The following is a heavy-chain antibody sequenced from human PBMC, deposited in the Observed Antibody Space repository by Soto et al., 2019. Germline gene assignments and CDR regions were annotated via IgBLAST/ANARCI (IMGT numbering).Heavy chain of an antibody. J-gene: IGHJ4*02. CDR2: INPNSGGT. D-gene: IGHD6-13*01. CDR3: AKDVSEQPFYFDY. Sequence: SVKVSCKDSGYTLTGYYMHWVRQAHGQGLEWMGWINPNSGGTNYAQKFQGWVTMTRDTSISTAYMELNSLRAEDTAVCYCAKDVSEQPFYFDYWGQGTLVTGSS. V-gene: IGHV1-2*04. CDR1: GYTLTGYY.